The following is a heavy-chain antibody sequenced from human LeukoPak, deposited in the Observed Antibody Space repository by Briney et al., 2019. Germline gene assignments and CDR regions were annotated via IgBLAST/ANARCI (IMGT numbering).Heavy chain of an antibody. D-gene: IGHD1-26*01. CDR1: GFSFSSYA. J-gene: IGHJ4*02. V-gene: IGHV3-33*06. CDR2: IWYDENNK. CDR3: AEEVGATYPTFDY. Sequence: GGSLRLSCAASGFSFSSYAMHWVRQAPGKGLEWVAVIWYDENNKYYADSVKGRFTISRDNSKNTLYLQMNSLRAEDTALYYCAEEVGATYPTFDYWGQGTLVTVSS.